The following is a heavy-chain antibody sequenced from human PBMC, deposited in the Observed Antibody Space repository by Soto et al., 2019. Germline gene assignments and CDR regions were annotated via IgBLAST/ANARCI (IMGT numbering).Heavy chain of an antibody. J-gene: IGHJ5*02. D-gene: IGHD2-2*02. Sequence: TLSLTCTVSGGSISSSSYYWGWIRQPPGKGLEWIGSIYYSGSTYYNPSLKSRVTISVDTSKNQFSQKLSSVTAADTAVYYCARLNRYCSSTSCYTGVYNWFDTWGQGTLVTVSS. V-gene: IGHV4-39*01. CDR1: GGSISSSSYY. CDR2: IYYSGST. CDR3: ARLNRYCSSTSCYTGVYNWFDT.